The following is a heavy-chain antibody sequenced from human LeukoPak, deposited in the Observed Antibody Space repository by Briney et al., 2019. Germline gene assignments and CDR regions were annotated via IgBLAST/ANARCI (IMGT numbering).Heavy chain of an antibody. J-gene: IGHJ3*02. CDR3: AGLGYCSGGGCYRSLFYAFDI. V-gene: IGHV1-69*13. CDR2: VVTFFGTA. CDR1: GGTFSCYT. Sequence: SVKVSCKSSGGTFSCYTFGWVRQAPGQGIEWVGVVVTFFGTANYAQKFQGRVTITADESTSTAYMELSSLRSEDTAVYYCAGLGYCSGGGCYRSLFYAFDIWGQGTMVTVSS. D-gene: IGHD2-15*01.